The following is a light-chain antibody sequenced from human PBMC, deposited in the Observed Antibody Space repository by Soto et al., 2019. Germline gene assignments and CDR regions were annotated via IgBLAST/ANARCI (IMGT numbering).Light chain of an antibody. Sequence: IMLSQSPGAVSLSQGERATLSCRASQSVSSSYLAWYQQKPGQAPRLLIYGASSRATGIPDRFSGSGSGTDFTLTISRLEPEDFAVYYCQQYGSSPWTFGQGTKV. CDR3: QQYGSSPWT. CDR2: GAS. V-gene: IGKV3-20*01. J-gene: IGKJ1*01. CDR1: QSVSSSY.